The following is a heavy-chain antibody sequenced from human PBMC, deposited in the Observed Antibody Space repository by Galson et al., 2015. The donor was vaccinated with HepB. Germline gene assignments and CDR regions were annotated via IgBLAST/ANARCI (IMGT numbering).Heavy chain of an antibody. Sequence: SLRLSCAVSGFNFSNYNMNWVRQAPGKGLEWVSYISSSSSVIFYADSVKGRFNISRDNAKNLLYLQMNSLSDEDTAVYYCARGTVVTSYDAFDIWGQGTRVNVSS. V-gene: IGHV3-48*02. CDR3: ARGTVVTSYDAFDI. D-gene: IGHD4-23*01. CDR2: ISSSSSVI. J-gene: IGHJ3*02. CDR1: GFNFSNYN.